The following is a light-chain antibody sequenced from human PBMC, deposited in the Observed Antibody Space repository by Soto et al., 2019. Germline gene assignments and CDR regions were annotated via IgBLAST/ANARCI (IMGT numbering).Light chain of an antibody. CDR1: QTFSSTS. Sequence: EIVLTQSPGILSLSPGESPTLSCRASQTFSSTSLAWYQQKPGQAPRLLIYRASSRATGIPDRFSGSGSGTDFTLTISRLEPEDFAVYYCQQYSNSAGYTFGQGTKLEIK. V-gene: IGKV3-20*01. CDR2: RAS. CDR3: QQYSNSAGYT. J-gene: IGKJ2*01.